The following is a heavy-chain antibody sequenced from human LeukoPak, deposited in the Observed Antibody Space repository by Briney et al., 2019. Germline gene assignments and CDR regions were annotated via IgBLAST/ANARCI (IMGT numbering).Heavy chain of an antibody. CDR2: IHYSGNT. Sequence: PSETLSLTCTVSGGSISSYYWSWMRQPPGKGLEWIGYIHYSGNTNYNPSLKSRVTILLDTSRTQFSLKLTSVTAADTAVYYCASTEWNYARWGQGILVTVSS. V-gene: IGHV4-59*08. CDR1: GGSISSYY. J-gene: IGHJ4*02. CDR3: ASTEWNYAR. D-gene: IGHD1-7*01.